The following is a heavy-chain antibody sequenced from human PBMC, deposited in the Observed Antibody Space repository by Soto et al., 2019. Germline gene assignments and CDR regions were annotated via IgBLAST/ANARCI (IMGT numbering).Heavy chain of an antibody. CDR1: GFSFRSHG. CDR3: AKAGTLSSWLPVDS. CDR2: ISYDGANK. Sequence: QVHLVESGGGVDQPGRSLRLPCAASGFSFRSHGMHWVRQAPGKGLEWVAVISYDGANKYYADSVRGRFTISRVNSEKTLFLQMNHLRSEDTAVYYCAKAGTLSSWLPVDSWGQGTRVTVSS. D-gene: IGHD6-19*01. J-gene: IGHJ4*02. V-gene: IGHV3-30*18.